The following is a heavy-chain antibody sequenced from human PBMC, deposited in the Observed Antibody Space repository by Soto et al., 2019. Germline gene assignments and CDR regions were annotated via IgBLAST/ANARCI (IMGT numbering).Heavy chain of an antibody. CDR3: AKNQGELRYFDWSRYYYYGMDV. Sequence: GESLKISGAASGFSFSSYAMSWVRQAPGKGLEWVSAISGSGGSTSYADSVKGRFTISRENSKNTLYLQMNSLRAEDTAVYYCAKNQGELRYFDWSRYYYYGMDVWGQGTTVTVSS. D-gene: IGHD3-9*01. CDR2: ISGSGGST. CDR1: GFSFSSYA. V-gene: IGHV3-23*01. J-gene: IGHJ6*02.